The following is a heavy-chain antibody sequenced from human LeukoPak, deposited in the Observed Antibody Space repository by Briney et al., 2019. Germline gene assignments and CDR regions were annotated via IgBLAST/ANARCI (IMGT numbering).Heavy chain of an antibody. CDR1: GFTFSSYE. CDR3: ARDLSDWTPFDAFDI. Sequence: GGSLRLSCAASGFTFSSYEMNWVRQAPGKGLEWVSYISSSGSTIYYADSVKGRLTISRDNAKNSLYLQMNSLRAEDTAVYYCARDLSDWTPFDAFDIWGQGTMVTVSS. J-gene: IGHJ3*02. V-gene: IGHV3-48*03. CDR2: ISSSGSTI. D-gene: IGHD6-19*01.